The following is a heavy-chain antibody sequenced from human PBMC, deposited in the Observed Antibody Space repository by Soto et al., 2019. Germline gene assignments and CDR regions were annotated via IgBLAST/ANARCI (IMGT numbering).Heavy chain of an antibody. V-gene: IGHV5-51*01. D-gene: IGHD3-3*01. CDR2: IYPGDSDT. J-gene: IGHJ4*02. CDR3: ARQSLNYDFWSGYPFDY. Sequence: GESLKISCKGSGYSFTSYWIGWVRQMPGKGLEWMGIIYPGDSDTRYSPSFQGQVTISADKSISTAYLQWSSLKASDTAMYYCARQSLNYDFWSGYPFDYWGQGTLVTVSS. CDR1: GYSFTSYW.